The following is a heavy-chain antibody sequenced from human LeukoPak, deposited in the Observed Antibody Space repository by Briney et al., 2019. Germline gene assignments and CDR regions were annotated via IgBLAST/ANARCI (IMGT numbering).Heavy chain of an antibody. CDR3: ATGLYSGSYYVRAFDI. CDR2: ISPSGGST. CDR1: GYTFTSNY. Sequence: ASVKVSCKAFGYTFTSNYMHWVRQAPGQGPEWMGVISPSGGSTTYAQKFQGRVTLTEDTSTDTAYMELSSLRSEDTAVYYCATGLYSGSYYVRAFDIWGQGTVVTVSS. D-gene: IGHD1-26*01. V-gene: IGHV1-46*01. J-gene: IGHJ3*02.